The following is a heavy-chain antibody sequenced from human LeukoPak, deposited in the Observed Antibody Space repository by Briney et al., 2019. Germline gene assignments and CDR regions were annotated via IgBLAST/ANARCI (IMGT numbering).Heavy chain of an antibody. CDR1: GFTFSSYA. CDR2: ISGSGGST. D-gene: IGHD3-22*01. J-gene: IGHJ4*02. Sequence: GGSLRLSCAASGFTFSSYAMSWVRQAPGNGLEWVSAISGSGGSTYYADSVKGRFTISRDNSKNTLYLQMNSLRAEDTAVYYCARGPDHYYDSSYWGQGTLVTVSS. CDR3: ARGPDHYYDSSY. V-gene: IGHV3-23*01.